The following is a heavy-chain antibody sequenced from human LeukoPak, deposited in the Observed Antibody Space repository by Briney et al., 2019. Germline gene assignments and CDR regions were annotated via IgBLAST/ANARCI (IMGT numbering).Heavy chain of an antibody. CDR3: ARAVVMDV. CDR2: ISSSSGYI. V-gene: IGHV3-21*01. D-gene: IGHD6-19*01. CDR1: GFTFSSYS. J-gene: IGHJ6*02. Sequence: GGSLRLSCAASGFTFSSYSMNWVRQAPGKGLEWVSSISSSSGYIYYADSVKGRFTISRDNAKNSLYLQMNSLRAEDTAVYYCARAVVMDVWGQGTTVTVSS.